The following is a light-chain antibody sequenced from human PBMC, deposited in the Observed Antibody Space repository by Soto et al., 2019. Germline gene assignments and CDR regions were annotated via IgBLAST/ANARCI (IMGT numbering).Light chain of an antibody. CDR3: QQYGTSPCT. CDR2: GTS. Sequence: EIVLTQSPGTLSLSSGERATLSCRASQSVTSNSLDWYQQRPGQAPRLLIYGTSTRATGIPDRFSGSGSGTDFTLIISRLEPEDFAMYYCQQYGTSPCTFGQGTRLEIK. J-gene: IGKJ2*02. CDR1: QSVTSNS. V-gene: IGKV3-20*01.